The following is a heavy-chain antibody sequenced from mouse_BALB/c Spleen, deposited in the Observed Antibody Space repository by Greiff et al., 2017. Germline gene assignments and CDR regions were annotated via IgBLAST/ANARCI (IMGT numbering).Heavy chain of an antibody. CDR1: GYSITSGYY. CDR3: ARIYYYGSSYDYYAMDY. CDR2: ISYDGSN. D-gene: IGHD1-1*01. V-gene: IGHV3-6*02. J-gene: IGHJ4*01. Sequence: VQLKESGPGLVKPSQSLSLTCSVTGYSITSGYYWYWIRQFPGNKLEWMGYISYDGSNNYNPSLKNRISISRDTSKNQFFLKLNSVTTEDTATYYCARIYYYGSSYDYYAMDYWGQGTSVTVSS.